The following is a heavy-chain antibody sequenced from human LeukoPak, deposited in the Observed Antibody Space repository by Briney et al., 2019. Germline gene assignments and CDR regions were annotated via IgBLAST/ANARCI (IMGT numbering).Heavy chain of an antibody. Sequence: GGSLRLSCAASGFTFSSYSMNWVRQAPGKGLEWVSSISSSSSYIYYADSVKGRFTISRDNAKNSLYLQMNSLRAEDTAVYYCASRSGWYGVSEDYWGQGTLVIVSS. CDR2: ISSSSSYI. CDR3: ASRSGWYGVSEDY. CDR1: GFTFSSYS. D-gene: IGHD6-19*01. V-gene: IGHV3-21*01. J-gene: IGHJ4*02.